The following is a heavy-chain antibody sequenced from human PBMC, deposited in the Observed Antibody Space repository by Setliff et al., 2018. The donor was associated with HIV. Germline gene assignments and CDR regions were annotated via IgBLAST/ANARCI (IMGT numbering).Heavy chain of an antibody. D-gene: IGHD6-13*01. CDR1: GFSFSNYW. V-gene: IGHV3-7*01. J-gene: IGHJ4*02. Sequence: GGSLRLSCAASGFSFSNYWMTWVRQAPGKGPEWVANIKQDGGVKNYVDSVKGRFTISRDNAKNSLYLQMDSLRAEDTGVYYCAREDPARVSPDYWGQGTLVTVS. CDR2: IKQDGGVK. CDR3: AREDPARVSPDY.